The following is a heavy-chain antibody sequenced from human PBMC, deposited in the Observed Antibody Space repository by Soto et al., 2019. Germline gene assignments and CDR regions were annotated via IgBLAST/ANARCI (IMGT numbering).Heavy chain of an antibody. Sequence: EVQLVESGGGLVKPGGSLRLSCAASGFTFSSYSMNWVRQAPGKGLEWVSSISSSSSYIYYADSVKSRFTISRDNTKNSLYLQMNSLRAEDTAVYYCARDSYGSGNYGMDVSGQGTTVTASS. D-gene: IGHD3-10*01. CDR1: GFTFSSYS. V-gene: IGHV3-21*01. CDR3: ARDSYGSGNYGMDV. J-gene: IGHJ6*02. CDR2: ISSSSSYI.